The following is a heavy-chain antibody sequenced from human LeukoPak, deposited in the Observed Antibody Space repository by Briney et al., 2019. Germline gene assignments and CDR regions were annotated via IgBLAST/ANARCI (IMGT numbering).Heavy chain of an antibody. V-gene: IGHV1-2*06. CDR2: INPNSGGT. CDR1: GYTFTGYY. D-gene: IGHD3-22*01. Sequence: ASVKVSCKASGYTFTGYYMHWVRQAPGQGLEWMGRINPNSGGTNYAQKFQGRVTMTRDTSISTAYMELSRLRSDDTAVYYCARGNGYYYDSSCYSYYYYYMDVWRKWTTVTVSS. CDR3: ARGNGYYYDSSCYSYYYYYMDV. J-gene: IGHJ6*03.